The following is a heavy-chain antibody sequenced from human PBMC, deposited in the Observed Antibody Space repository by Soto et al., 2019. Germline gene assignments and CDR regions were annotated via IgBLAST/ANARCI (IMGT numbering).Heavy chain of an antibody. CDR2: IYYSGTT. V-gene: IGHV4-39*01. CDR1: GGSISSNSYY. Sequence: QLQLQESGPGLVKPSETLSLTCSVSGGSISSNSYYWDWIRQPPGKGLEWIGNIYYSGTTYYNPSLRSRVTISLDTSKNQFSLKLSFVTAADTAVYYCARHTGGAGLNWFDPWGQGILVTVSS. CDR3: ARHTGGAGLNWFDP. D-gene: IGHD6-13*01. J-gene: IGHJ5*02.